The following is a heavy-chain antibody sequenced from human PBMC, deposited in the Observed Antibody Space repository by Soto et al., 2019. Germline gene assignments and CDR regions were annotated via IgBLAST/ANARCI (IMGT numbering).Heavy chain of an antibody. D-gene: IGHD3-22*01. CDR2: IIPIFGTA. Sequence: SVKVSCKASGGTFSSYSISWVRQAPGQGLEWMGGIIPIFGTANYAQKFQGRVTITADKSTSTAYMELSSLRSEDTAVYYCARGLSYYDSSGYPFDYWGQGTLVTVSS. CDR1: GGTFSSYS. CDR3: ARGLSYYDSSGYPFDY. V-gene: IGHV1-69*06. J-gene: IGHJ4*02.